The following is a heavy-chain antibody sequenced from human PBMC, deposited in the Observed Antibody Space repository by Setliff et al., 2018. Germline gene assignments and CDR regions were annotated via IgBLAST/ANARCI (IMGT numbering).Heavy chain of an antibody. CDR3: ARDLLGSQGRTFDL. CDR2: INPNTGGT. J-gene: IGHJ4*02. V-gene: IGHV1-2*02. Sequence: GASVKVSCKASGYTFSDYYMHWIRQAPGQGPEWMGCINPNTGGTRFAQKFQFGVTMTADKAITTAYMELTRLTSDDTAMYYCARDLLGSQGRTFDLWGQGTLVTVS. CDR1: GYTFSDYY. D-gene: IGHD1-26*01.